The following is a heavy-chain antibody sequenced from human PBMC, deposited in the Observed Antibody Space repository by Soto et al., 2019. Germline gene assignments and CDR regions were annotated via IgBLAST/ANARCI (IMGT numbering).Heavy chain of an antibody. J-gene: IGHJ4*02. Sequence: SGPTLVNPTQTLTLTCTFSGFSLSTSGVGVGWIRQPPGKALEWLALIYWDDDKRYSPSLKSRLTITKDTSKNQVVLTMTNMDPVDTATYYCVHGEVYYGSGSYYYRYFDYWGQGTLVNVSS. D-gene: IGHD3-10*01. CDR3: VHGEVYYGSGSYYYRYFDY. CDR1: GFSLSTSGVG. CDR2: IYWDDDK. V-gene: IGHV2-5*02.